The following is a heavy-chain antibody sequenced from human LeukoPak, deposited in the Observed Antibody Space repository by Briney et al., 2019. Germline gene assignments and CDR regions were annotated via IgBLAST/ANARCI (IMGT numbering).Heavy chain of an antibody. Sequence: SVKVSCKASGYTFTSYAMNWVRQAPGQGLEWMGGIIPIFGTANYAQKFQGRVTITADESTSTAYMELSSLRSEDTAVYYCALGGYYDTFWFDPWGQGTLVTVSS. V-gene: IGHV1-69*13. D-gene: IGHD3-22*01. J-gene: IGHJ5*02. CDR3: ALGGYYDTFWFDP. CDR2: IIPIFGTA. CDR1: GYTFTSYA.